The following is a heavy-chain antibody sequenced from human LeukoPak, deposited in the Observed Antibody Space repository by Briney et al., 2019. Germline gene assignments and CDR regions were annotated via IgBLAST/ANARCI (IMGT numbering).Heavy chain of an antibody. D-gene: IGHD1-26*01. J-gene: IGHJ4*02. V-gene: IGHV1-46*01. CDR3: ARDLKGGFDY. CDR2: INPSGGST. Sequence: GASVKVSCKVSGYTLTELSMHWARQAPGQGLEWMGIINPSGGSTSYAQKFQGRVTMTRDTSTSTVYMELSSLRSEDTAVYYCARDLKGGFDYWGQGTLVTVSS. CDR1: GYTLTELS.